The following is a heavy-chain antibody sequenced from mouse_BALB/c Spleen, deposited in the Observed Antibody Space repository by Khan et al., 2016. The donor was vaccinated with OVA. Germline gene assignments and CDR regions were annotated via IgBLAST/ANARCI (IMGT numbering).Heavy chain of an antibody. J-gene: IGHJ3*01. D-gene: IGHD4-1*01. CDR2: IYPGNTDT. Sequence: MQLEESGTVLARPGASVKMSCKASGYTFTSYWMHWVKQRPGQGLEWIGDIYPGNTDTNYSQKFKGKAKLTAVTSTSTAYMELYSLTNEDSAVYYCTRRNWDVAWFAYWGQGTLVTVSA. CDR1: GYTFTSYW. V-gene: IGHV1-5*01. CDR3: TRRNWDVAWFAY.